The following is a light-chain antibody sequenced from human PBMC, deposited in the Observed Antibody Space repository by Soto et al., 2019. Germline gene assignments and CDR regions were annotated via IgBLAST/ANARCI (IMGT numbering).Light chain of an antibody. Sequence: DIQMTQSPSTLSASVGDSVPLPCLASQDISNWLAWYQHKPGTAPKLLIYAASSLQSGVPSRFSGSGSGTDFTLTISSLQPEDFASYYCQSYNTARPTFGQGTRLEIK. CDR1: QDISNW. CDR2: AAS. V-gene: IGKV1-12*01. CDR3: QSYNTARPT. J-gene: IGKJ5*01.